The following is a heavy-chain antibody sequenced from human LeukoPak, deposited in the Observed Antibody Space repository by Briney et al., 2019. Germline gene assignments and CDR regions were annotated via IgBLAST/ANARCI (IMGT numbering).Heavy chain of an antibody. J-gene: IGHJ4*02. CDR3: ARIAELELRLDY. Sequence: GGSLRLSCAASGFTFSDYYMSWIRQAPGKGLEWVSYISSSGSTIYYADSVKGRLTISRDNAKNTLYLQMNSLRAEDTAVYYCARIAELELRLDYWGQGTLVTVSS. CDR1: GFTFSDYY. CDR2: ISSSGSTI. D-gene: IGHD1-7*01. V-gene: IGHV3-11*01.